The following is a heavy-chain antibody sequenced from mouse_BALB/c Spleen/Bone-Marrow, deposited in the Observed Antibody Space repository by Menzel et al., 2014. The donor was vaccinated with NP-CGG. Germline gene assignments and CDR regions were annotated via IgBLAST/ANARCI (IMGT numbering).Heavy chain of an antibody. Sequence: VQGVESGAELARPGASVKMSCKASGYTFTTYTIHWMKQRPGQGLEWIGYIIPSSGYTNYNQKFKDKATLTADKSSSTAYMQLSSLTPEDSAVYYCAIRYYAMDYWGQGTSVTVSS. CDR2: IIPSSGYT. CDR1: GYTFTTYT. J-gene: IGHJ4*01. CDR3: AIRYYAMDY. D-gene: IGHD1-1*01. V-gene: IGHV1-4*01.